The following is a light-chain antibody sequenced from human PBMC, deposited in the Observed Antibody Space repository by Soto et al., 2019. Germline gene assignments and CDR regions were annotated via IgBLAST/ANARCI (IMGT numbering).Light chain of an antibody. Sequence: ALPHPPPRFGSPGQPITPPSPGTTKDVVGYNYVSWYQQHPGKAPKFMIYDVSNRPSGVSNRFSGSKSGNTASLTISGLQAEDEADYYCCSYTTSNTRQIVFGTGTKVPVL. CDR2: DVS. V-gene: IGLV2-14*01. CDR1: TKDVVGYNY. J-gene: IGLJ1*01. CDR3: CSYTTSNTRQIV.